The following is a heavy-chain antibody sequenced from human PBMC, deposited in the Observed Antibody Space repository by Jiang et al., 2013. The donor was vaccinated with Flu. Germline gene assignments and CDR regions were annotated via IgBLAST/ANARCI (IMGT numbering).Heavy chain of an antibody. D-gene: IGHD2-2*01. V-gene: IGHV4-39*01. CDR2: VFYSGNT. J-gene: IGHJ4*02. CDR3: ARQGVVIPAYFDY. Sequence: GSGLVKPSETLSLTCTVSGGSIGRSSFYWGWIRQPPGKGLEWIGSVFYSGNTYYNPSLKSRITISVDTSKNQFSLKLSSVTAADTAVYYCARQGVVIPAYFDYWGQGTLVTVSS. CDR1: GGSIGRSSFY.